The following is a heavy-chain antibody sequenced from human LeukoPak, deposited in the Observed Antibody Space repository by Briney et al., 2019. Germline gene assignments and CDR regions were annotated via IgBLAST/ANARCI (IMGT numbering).Heavy chain of an antibody. Sequence: GASVKVSCKASGGTFSSYAISWVRQAPGQGLEWMGGIIPIFGTANYAQKFQGRVTITADKSTSTAYMELSSLRSEDTAVYYCARGSYGPRSYYYYMDVWGKGTTVTVSS. V-gene: IGHV1-69*06. CDR1: GGTFSSYA. CDR3: ARGSYGPRSYYYYMDV. CDR2: IIPIFGTA. J-gene: IGHJ6*03. D-gene: IGHD1-26*01.